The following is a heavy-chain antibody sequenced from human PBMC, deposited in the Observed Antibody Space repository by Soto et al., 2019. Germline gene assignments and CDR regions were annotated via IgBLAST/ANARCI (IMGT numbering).Heavy chain of an antibody. CDR3: AKDGRGYSSSWYSSLLDY. J-gene: IGHJ4*02. D-gene: IGHD6-13*01. V-gene: IGHV3-23*01. Sequence: PGGSLRLSCAASEFTFSNYAMSWVRQAPGKGLEWVSAISYGGGTTYYADSVKGRFTISRDNSKNTLYLQMNSLRAEDTAVYYCAKDGRGYSSSWYSSLLDYWGQGTLVTVSS. CDR2: ISYGGGTT. CDR1: EFTFSNYA.